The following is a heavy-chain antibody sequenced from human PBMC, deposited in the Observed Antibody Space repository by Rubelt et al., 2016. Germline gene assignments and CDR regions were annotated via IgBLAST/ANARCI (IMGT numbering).Heavy chain of an antibody. CDR3: VKAFPTGTPGDAFDI. Sequence: EVQLVESGGGLVQPGGSLRLSCAVSGFTVSTKYMSWVRQAPGRGLAYVSGISFLGRSTYYTAHVRGRFNISRDNSKNTVYLQMNSLRPEDTAVYYCVKAFPTGTPGDAFDIWGRGTMVTVSS. CDR2: SFLGRST. CDR1: GFTVSTKY. D-gene: IGHD1-1*01. J-gene: IGHJ3*02. V-gene: IGHV3-64D*06.